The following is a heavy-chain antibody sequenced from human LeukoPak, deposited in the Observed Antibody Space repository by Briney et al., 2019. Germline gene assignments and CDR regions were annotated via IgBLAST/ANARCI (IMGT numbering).Heavy chain of an antibody. V-gene: IGHV3-7*01. D-gene: IGHD3-16*02. Sequence: ETLSLTCAVYGGSFSGYYWSWIRQPPGKGLEWVANIKQDGSEKYYVDSVKGRFTISRDNAKNSLYLQMNSLRAEDTAVYYCARDRIMITFGGVIALDYWGQGTLVTVSS. J-gene: IGHJ4*02. CDR1: GGSFSGYY. CDR2: IKQDGSEK. CDR3: ARDRIMITFGGVIALDY.